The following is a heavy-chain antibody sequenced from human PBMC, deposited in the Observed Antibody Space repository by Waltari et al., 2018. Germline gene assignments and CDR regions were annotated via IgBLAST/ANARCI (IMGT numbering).Heavy chain of an antibody. J-gene: IGHJ5*02. CDR3: ASKSGSYCGWWFDP. Sequence: QVQLVQSGAEVTKPGASVKVSCKVSGSTLTELSMHLVRQAPGKGLEWMGGFDPEDGETIYAQKFQGRVTMTEDTSTDTAYMELSSLRSEDTAVYYCASKSGSYCGWWFDPWGQGTLVTVSS. CDR2: FDPEDGET. CDR1: GSTLTELS. V-gene: IGHV1-24*01. D-gene: IGHD1-26*01.